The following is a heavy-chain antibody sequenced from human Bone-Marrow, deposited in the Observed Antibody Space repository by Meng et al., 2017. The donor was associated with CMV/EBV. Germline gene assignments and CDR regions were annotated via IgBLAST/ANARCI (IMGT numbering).Heavy chain of an antibody. V-gene: IGHV1-69*10. CDR1: GGTFSSYA. CDR2: IIPILGIA. D-gene: IGHD4-11*01. CDR3: ARDPYSNYVYYYYYYGMDV. J-gene: IGHJ6*02. Sequence: SVKVSCKASGGTFSSYAISWVRQAPGQGLEWMGGIIPILGIANYAQKFRGRVTITADKSTSTAYMELSSLRSEDTAVYYCARDPYSNYVYYYYYYGMDVWGQGTTVTVSS.